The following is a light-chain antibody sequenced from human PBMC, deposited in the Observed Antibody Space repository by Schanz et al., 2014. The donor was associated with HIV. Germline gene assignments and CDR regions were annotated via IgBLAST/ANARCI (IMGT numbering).Light chain of an antibody. V-gene: IGKV3-20*01. CDR3: QQYGSSPLT. J-gene: IGKJ4*01. CDR2: GAS. CDR1: QSVSSY. Sequence: EIVMTQSPATLSVSPGERATLSCRASQSVSSYLAWYQQKPGQAPRLLIYGASNRAIGIPDRFSGSGSGTDFTLTISRLEPEDFAVYYCQQYGSSPLTFGGGTKVEIK.